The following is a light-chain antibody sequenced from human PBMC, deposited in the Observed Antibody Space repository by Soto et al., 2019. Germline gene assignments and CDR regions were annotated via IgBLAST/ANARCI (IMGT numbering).Light chain of an antibody. J-gene: IGKJ1*01. Sequence: DIVMTQSPDSLAVSLGERATINCKSSQSVLYSSNNKNYLDWYQQKPGQPPKLLIYWASTRQSGVPDRFSGSGSGTDFTLTIISLQAEDVAVYYCQQYYTPLPTFGQGTKVEIK. CDR2: WAS. V-gene: IGKV4-1*01. CDR1: QSVLYSSNNKNY. CDR3: QQYYTPLPT.